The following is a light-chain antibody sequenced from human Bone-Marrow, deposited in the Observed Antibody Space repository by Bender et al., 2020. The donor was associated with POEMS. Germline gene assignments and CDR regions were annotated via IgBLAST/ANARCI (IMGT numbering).Light chain of an antibody. V-gene: IGLV2-14*02. CDR1: STDVASYKL. Sequence: QSALTQPASVSGSPGQSITISCSGTSTDVASYKLVSWYQHHPGKSPRLMIYEVSKRPSGVSNRFSGSKSGNTASLTISGLQTEDEADYFCTSYTSNAPLVVFGGGTKLTVL. CDR2: EVS. CDR3: TSYTSNAPLVV. J-gene: IGLJ2*01.